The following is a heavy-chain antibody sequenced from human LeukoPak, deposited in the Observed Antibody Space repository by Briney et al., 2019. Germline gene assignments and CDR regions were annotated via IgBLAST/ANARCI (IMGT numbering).Heavy chain of an antibody. CDR3: ARSRYSSSWYEESGY. J-gene: IGHJ4*02. CDR2: VYTSGST. Sequence: TLSFTCTVSGGSISSGSYYWSWIRQPAGKGLEWIWRVYTSGSTNYNPSLKSRVPISVDTSRNQFSLKLSSVTAADTAVYYCARSRYSSSWYEESGYWGQGTLVTVSS. CDR1: GGSISSGSYY. D-gene: IGHD6-13*01. V-gene: IGHV4-61*02.